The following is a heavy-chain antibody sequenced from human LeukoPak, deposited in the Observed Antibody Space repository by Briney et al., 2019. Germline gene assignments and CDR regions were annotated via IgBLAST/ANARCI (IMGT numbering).Heavy chain of an antibody. V-gene: IGHV4-38-2*01. CDR3: TRLVPAWEGGGSNY. CDR2: VSRSGTT. D-gene: IGHD1-26*01. Sequence: PSETLSLTCVVSGCSISNNYFRGWIRQSPGKGLEWIGTVSRSGTTYYNPSLKSRVIISIDTSKNQFSLKLISMTAADTAVYYCTRLVPAWEGGGSNYWGRGTLVTVSS. CDR1: GCSISNNYF. J-gene: IGHJ4*01.